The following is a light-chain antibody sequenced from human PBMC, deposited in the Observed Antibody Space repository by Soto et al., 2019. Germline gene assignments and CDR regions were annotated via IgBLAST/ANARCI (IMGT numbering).Light chain of an antibody. J-gene: IGKJ4*01. V-gene: IGKV4-1*01. Sequence: DIVMTQSPETLAVSLGERATINCKSSQSVLYSSIDKNYLAWYQQKPGQPPMLLIYWASTLESGVPDRFTGSGSGTDFTLTISSLQAEDVAVYYCQQYYSTPLTFGGGTKVEIK. CDR2: WAS. CDR1: QSVLYSSIDKNY. CDR3: QQYYSTPLT.